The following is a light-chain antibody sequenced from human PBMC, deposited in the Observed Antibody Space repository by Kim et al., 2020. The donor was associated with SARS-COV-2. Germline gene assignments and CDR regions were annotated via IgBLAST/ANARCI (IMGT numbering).Light chain of an antibody. CDR3: NSRDSSGNSVV. CDR2: VKN. CDR1: SLRSYY. V-gene: IGLV3-19*01. J-gene: IGLJ2*01. Sequence: SSELTQDPAVSVALGQTVRITCQGDSLRSYYTSWYQQKPGQAPVLVIYVKNNRPSGIPDRFSGSRSGNSASLTITGAQAEDEADYYCNSRDSSGNSVVFGGGTQLTVL.